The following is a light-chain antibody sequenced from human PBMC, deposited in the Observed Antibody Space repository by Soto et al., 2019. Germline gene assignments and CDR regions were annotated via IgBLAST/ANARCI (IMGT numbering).Light chain of an antibody. V-gene: IGLV2-14*01. CDR2: EVT. CDR1: SSDIGPYNY. CDR3: SSYTSSSLYV. Sequence: QSVLTQPASVSGSPGQSITISCIGTSSDIGPYNYVSWYQQHPDKAPKLILYEVTNRPSGASDRFSGSKSGNAAFLTISGLQAEDEADYYCSSYTSSSLYVFGTGTKVTVL. J-gene: IGLJ1*01.